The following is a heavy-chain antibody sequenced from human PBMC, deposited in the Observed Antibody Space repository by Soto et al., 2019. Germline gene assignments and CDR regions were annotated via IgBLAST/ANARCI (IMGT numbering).Heavy chain of an antibody. J-gene: IGHJ5*02. CDR3: AIVIPGAEAWFHP. D-gene: IGHD2-2*01. CDR1: GNTFTNFG. V-gene: IGHV1-18*01. Sequence: QGQLVQSGVEVKKPGASVKVSCSASGNTFTNFGVTWVRQAPGQGLEWMGWISPYTDDPSYAQKFQGRVTMTIDTSTSTAYLDLRSLTSADTAVYYWAIVIPGAEAWFHPWGQGTLVTVSS. CDR2: ISPYTDDP.